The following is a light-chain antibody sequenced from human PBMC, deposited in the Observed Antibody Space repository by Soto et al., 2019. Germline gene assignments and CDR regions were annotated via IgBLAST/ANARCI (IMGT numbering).Light chain of an antibody. Sequence: DVQMTQSPSSLSASIGDRVTITCRSSQIISTYLNWYQQKPGESPKLLISAASTLRSGVPSRFSCSGSGTDFTLTINSLQPEDFATYYWQQSFTTPPYTFGQVTKLEL. V-gene: IGKV1-39*01. CDR3: QQSFTTPPYT. CDR1: QIISTY. J-gene: IGKJ2*01. CDR2: AAS.